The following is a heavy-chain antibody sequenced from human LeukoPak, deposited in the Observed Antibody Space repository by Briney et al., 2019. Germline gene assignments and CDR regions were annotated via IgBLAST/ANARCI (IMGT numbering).Heavy chain of an antibody. CDR3: AKDLRWDHPGLDP. V-gene: IGHV1-46*01. CDR1: GYSFTSYY. CDR2: INPGGGST. D-gene: IGHD4-23*01. J-gene: IGHJ5*02. Sequence: ASVKVSCKASGYSFTSYYIHWVRQAPGQGLESMGIINPGGGSTSYAQKFQDRVTMTRDTSTSIVYMELNSLRSEDTAVYYCAKDLRWDHPGLDPWGQGTLVIVSS.